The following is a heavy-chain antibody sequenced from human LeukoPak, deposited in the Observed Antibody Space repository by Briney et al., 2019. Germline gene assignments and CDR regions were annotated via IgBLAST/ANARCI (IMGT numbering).Heavy chain of an antibody. J-gene: IGHJ6*04. CDR1: GFTLSDYY. Sequence: TGGSLRLSCAASGFTLSDYYMTWVRQAPGKGLEWVSYISSSGSTIYYADSVKGRFTISRDNAKNSLYLQMNSLRAEDTAVYYCAELGITMIGGVWGKGTTVTVSS. CDR3: AELGITMIGGV. V-gene: IGHV3-11*04. D-gene: IGHD3-10*02. CDR2: ISSSGSTI.